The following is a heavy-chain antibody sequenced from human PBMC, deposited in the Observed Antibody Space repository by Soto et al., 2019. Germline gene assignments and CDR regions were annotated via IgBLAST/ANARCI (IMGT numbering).Heavy chain of an antibody. V-gene: IGHV3-9*01. CDR1: GFTFDDYA. CDR2: ISWNGGSK. Sequence: EAQLVESGGGLVQPDRSLRLSCAASGFTFDDYAMHWVRQAPGKGLEWVSGISWNGGSKGYADSVKGRFTISRDNSKKSLYLQINSLRGEDTALYYYAKGGYSYGDFYYGMDVWGQGTMVTVSS. D-gene: IGHD5-18*01. J-gene: IGHJ6*02. CDR3: AKGGYSYGDFYYGMDV.